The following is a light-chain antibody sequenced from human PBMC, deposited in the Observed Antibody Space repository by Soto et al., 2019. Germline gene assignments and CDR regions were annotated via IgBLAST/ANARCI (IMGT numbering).Light chain of an antibody. CDR2: GAS. CDR1: QSIGSN. Sequence: EIVLTQSPATLSLSPGERATLSCRASQSIGSNLAWYQQKPGQAPRLLIYGASTRATGIPARFSGSGSGTEFTLTIRSLQSEDFAVYYCQQYNNWPLTFGGGTKVDIK. V-gene: IGKV3D-15*01. J-gene: IGKJ4*01. CDR3: QQYNNWPLT.